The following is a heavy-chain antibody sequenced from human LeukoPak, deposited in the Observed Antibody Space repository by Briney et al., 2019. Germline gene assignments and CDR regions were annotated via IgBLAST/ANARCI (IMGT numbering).Heavy chain of an antibody. CDR3: ARDTSNHGYFDY. CDR1: GGTFSSYA. V-gene: IGHV1-69*13. J-gene: IGHJ4*02. Sequence: SVKVSCKASGGTFSSYAISWVRQAPGQGLEWMGGIIPIFGTANYAQKFQGRVTITADGSTSTAYMELSSLRSEDTAVYYCARDTSNHGYFDYWGQGTLVTVSS. D-gene: IGHD1-14*01. CDR2: IIPIFGTA.